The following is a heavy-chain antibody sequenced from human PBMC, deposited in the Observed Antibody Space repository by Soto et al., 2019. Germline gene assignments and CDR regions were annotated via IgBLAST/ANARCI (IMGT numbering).Heavy chain of an antibody. CDR1: GGTFTNYA. Sequence: SVKVSCKASGGTFTNYAFSWVRQAPGQGLEWMGGIIPIFGTPDYAQKFQGRVTITADESTRTASMELGSLRSDDTAVYYCARERSVGYCITTTCPKPFYYYAMDVWGQGTTVTVSS. J-gene: IGHJ6*02. V-gene: IGHV1-69*13. CDR3: ARERSVGYCITTTCPKPFYYYAMDV. CDR2: IIPIFGTP. D-gene: IGHD2-2*01.